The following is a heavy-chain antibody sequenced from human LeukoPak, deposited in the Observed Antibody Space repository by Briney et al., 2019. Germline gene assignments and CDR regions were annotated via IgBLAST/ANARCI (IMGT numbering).Heavy chain of an antibody. CDR2: IYTSGST. J-gene: IGHJ3*02. CDR1: GASISSGSNS. V-gene: IGHV4-61*02. D-gene: IGHD3-22*01. CDR3: ARGPYKYDGSGAFDI. Sequence: SETLSLTCTVSGASISSGSNSWGWIRQPAGKGLEWIGRIYTSGSTNYNPSLKSRVTISVDTSKNQFSLKLTSVTAADTAVYYCARGPYKYDGSGAFDIWGQGTMVTVSS.